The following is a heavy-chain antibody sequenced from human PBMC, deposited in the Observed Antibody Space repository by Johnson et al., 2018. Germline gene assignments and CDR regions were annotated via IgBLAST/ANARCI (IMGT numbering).Heavy chain of an antibody. CDR1: GFTFSCYG. J-gene: IGHJ1*01. D-gene: IGHD1-26*01. Sequence: VPLVESGGGVVQPGRSLRRSSGASGFTFSCYGMHWVRQAPGKGLEGGAVISSDGRKKYYADCVKGRVTISRDNSKNTLYLQRNSLRAEETAVYYCAKAGVMEWEYYGPFQYWGPGTLVTVSS. CDR3: AKAGVMEWEYYGPFQY. V-gene: IGHV3-30*18. CDR2: ISSDGRKK.